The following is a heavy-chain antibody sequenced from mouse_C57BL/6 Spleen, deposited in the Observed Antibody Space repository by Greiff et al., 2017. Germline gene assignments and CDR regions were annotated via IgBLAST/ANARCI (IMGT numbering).Heavy chain of an antibody. CDR2: IYPGDGDT. J-gene: IGHJ3*01. CDR3: SSDDDYGWFAY. V-gene: IGHV1-80*01. D-gene: IGHD2-4*01. Sequence: QVQLQQSGAELVKPGASVKISCKASGYAFSSYWMNWVKQRPGKGLEWIGQIYPGDGDTNYNGKFKGKATLTADKSSSTAYMQLSSLPSEDSAVYFCSSDDDYGWFAYWGQGTLVTVSA. CDR1: GYAFSSYW.